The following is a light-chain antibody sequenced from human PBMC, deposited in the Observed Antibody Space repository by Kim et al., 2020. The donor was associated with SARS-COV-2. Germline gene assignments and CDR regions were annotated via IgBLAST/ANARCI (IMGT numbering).Light chain of an antibody. Sequence: VSPGERAPLPCRASQSVSSNLAWYQQKPGQAPRLLIYCASTRATGIPARFSGSGSGTEFTLTISSLQSEDFAVYYCQQYNNWLWTFGQGTKVEIK. CDR2: CAS. CDR1: QSVSSN. CDR3: QQYNNWLWT. J-gene: IGKJ1*01. V-gene: IGKV3-15*01.